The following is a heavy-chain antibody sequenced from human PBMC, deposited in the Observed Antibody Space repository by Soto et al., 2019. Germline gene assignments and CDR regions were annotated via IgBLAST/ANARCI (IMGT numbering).Heavy chain of an antibody. CDR3: AKSSGGACCSYYMDV. V-gene: IGHV3-9*01. D-gene: IGHD2-21*02. CDR1: GFTFDDYA. J-gene: IGHJ6*03. CDR2: INWNSGNI. Sequence: DVQLVESGGGLVQPGRSLRLSCAASGFTFDDYAMHWVRQAPGKGLEWVSGINWNSGNIGYADSVKGRFTISRDNAKNSLYLQRNSLRAEDTALYYCAKSSGGACCSYYMDVWGKGTTVTVSS.